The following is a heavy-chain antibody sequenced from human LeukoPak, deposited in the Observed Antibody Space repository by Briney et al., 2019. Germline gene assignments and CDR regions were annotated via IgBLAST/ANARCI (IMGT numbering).Heavy chain of an antibody. D-gene: IGHD6-19*01. J-gene: IGHJ3*02. CDR3: AKDVSGSYLDAFDI. V-gene: IGHV3-9*03. Sequence: GGSLRLSCAASGFTFDDYAMHWVWQAPGKGLEWVSGISWNSGSIGYADSVKGRFTISRDNAKNSLYLQMNSLRAEDMALYYCAKDVSGSYLDAFDIWGQGTMVTVSS. CDR1: GFTFDDYA. CDR2: ISWNSGSI.